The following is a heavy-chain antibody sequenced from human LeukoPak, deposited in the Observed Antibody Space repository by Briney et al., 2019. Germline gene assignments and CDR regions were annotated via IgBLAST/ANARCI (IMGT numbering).Heavy chain of an antibody. CDR1: GGTFNNSA. V-gene: IGHV1-69*05. CDR2: IMPLFGTA. J-gene: IGHJ5*02. D-gene: IGHD4-17*01. CDR3: ARDVHGDYGSGWFDP. Sequence: SVKVSCTTSGGTFNNSAISWVRQAPGQGLEWLGGIMPLFGTAGYAQKFQGRVTITKDESPRTAYLQLTSLTSDDTAVYYCARDVHGDYGSGWFDPWGQGTLVSVSS.